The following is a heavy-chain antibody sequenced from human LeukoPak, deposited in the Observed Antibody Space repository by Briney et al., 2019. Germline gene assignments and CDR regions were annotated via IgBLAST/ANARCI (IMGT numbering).Heavy chain of an antibody. CDR1: GYTFTSYG. V-gene: IGHV1-18*01. Sequence: GASVKVSCKASGYTFTSYGISWVRQAPGQGLEWMGWISAYNGNTNYAQKLQGRVTMTTDTSTSTAYMELRSLRSDDTAVYYCARDTSWAAAGTGVDYWDQGTLVTVSS. J-gene: IGHJ4*02. CDR3: ARDTSWAAAGTGVDY. D-gene: IGHD6-13*01. CDR2: ISAYNGNT.